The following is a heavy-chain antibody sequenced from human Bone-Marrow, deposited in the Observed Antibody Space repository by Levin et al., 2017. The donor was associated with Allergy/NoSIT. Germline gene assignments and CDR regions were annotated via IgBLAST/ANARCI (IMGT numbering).Heavy chain of an antibody. V-gene: IGHV3-53*01. J-gene: IGHJ4*02. CDR3: ARVRFPGYHGSGSYCNEYYFDS. CDR1: GFTVSGYY. Sequence: GGSLRLSCAASGFTVSGYYLSWVRQAPGKGLEWVSTIYDAGRTYYADSVKGRFTISRDNSKDTLYLQMNSLRADDTTVYYCARVRFPGYHGSGSYCNEYYFDSWGQGTLVTVSS. CDR2: IYDAGRT. D-gene: IGHD3-10*01.